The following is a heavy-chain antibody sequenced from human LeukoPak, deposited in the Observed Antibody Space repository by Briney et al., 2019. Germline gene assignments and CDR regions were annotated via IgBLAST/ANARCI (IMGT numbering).Heavy chain of an antibody. V-gene: IGHV1-8*01. D-gene: IGHD3-10*01. CDR2: MNPNSGNT. CDR1: GYTFTSYD. J-gene: IGHJ6*03. Sequence: EASVKVSCKASGYTFTSYDINWVRQATGQGLEWMGWMNPNSGNTGYAQKFQGRVTITRNTSISTAYMELSSLRSEDTAVYYCARVGVTMVRGVIIYYYYYMDVWGKGTTVTVSS. CDR3: ARVGVTMVRGVIIYYYYYMDV.